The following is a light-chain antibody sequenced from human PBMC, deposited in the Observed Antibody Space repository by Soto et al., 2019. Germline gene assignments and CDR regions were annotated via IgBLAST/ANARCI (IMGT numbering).Light chain of an antibody. CDR1: QSVSSY. CDR2: DAS. CDR3: QQYKNWPLT. V-gene: IGKV3-11*01. Sequence: EIVLTQSPATLSLSPGERATLSCRASQSVSSYLAWYQQKPGQAPRLLIYDASNRATGIPARFSGSGSGTDFTLTISSLEPEDFAVYYCQQYKNWPLTFGGGTRVEIK. J-gene: IGKJ4*01.